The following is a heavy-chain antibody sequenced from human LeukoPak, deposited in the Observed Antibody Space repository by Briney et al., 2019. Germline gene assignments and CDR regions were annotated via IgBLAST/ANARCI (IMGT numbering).Heavy chain of an antibody. V-gene: IGHV4-30-4*01. Sequence: SQTLPLTCTVSGGSISSGDYYWSWIRQPPGKGLEWIGYIYYSGSTYYNPSLKSRVTILVDTSKNQFSLKLSSLTAADTAVYYCARGVVVVVAATRGIFEAFDIWGQGTMVTVSS. CDR2: IYYSGST. D-gene: IGHD2-15*01. CDR1: GGSISSGDYY. CDR3: ARGVVVVVAATRGIFEAFDI. J-gene: IGHJ3*02.